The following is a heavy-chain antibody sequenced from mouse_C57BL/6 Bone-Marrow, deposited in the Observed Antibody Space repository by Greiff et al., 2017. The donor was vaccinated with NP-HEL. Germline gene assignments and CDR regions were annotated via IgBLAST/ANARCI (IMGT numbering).Heavy chain of an antibody. V-gene: IGHV1-81*01. J-gene: IGHJ4*01. CDR1: GYTFTSYG. D-gene: IGHD3-3*01. CDR2: IYPRSGNT. CDR3: ARGTLYYAMDY. Sequence: VQVVESGAELARPGASVKLSCKASGYTFTSYGISWVKQRTGQGLEWIGEIYPRSGNTYYNEKFKGKATLTADKSSSTAYMELRSLTSEDSAVYFCARGTLYYAMDYWGQGTSVTVSS.